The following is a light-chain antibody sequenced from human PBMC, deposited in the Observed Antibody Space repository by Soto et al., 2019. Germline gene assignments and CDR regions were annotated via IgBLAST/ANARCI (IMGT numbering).Light chain of an antibody. CDR1: QSVGSD. J-gene: IGKJ5*01. CDR2: DAS. CDR3: HQYGTSPRT. V-gene: IGKV3-20*01. Sequence: EIVLTQSPGTLSLSPGERATLSCRARQSVGSDLAWYQQKPGQAPRLLIYDASSRATGIPDRFSGSGSGTDFTLTISRLEPEDFAVYYCHQYGTSPRTFGPGTRLEIK.